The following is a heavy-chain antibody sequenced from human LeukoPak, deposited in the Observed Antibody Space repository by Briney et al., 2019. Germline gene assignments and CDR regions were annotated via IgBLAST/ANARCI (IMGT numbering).Heavy chain of an antibody. CDR3: AKYSSSSNYYYGMDI. J-gene: IGHJ6*02. Sequence: PGGSLRLSCVASGFAFSNYGMHWVRQAPGKGLDWVAVISYDGRDNYCEDSVKGRFTISRDNSKNTLYLEMNSLSDEDTAVYYCAKYSSSSNYYYGMDIWGQGTTVTVSS. CDR2: ISYDGRDN. CDR1: GFAFSNYG. D-gene: IGHD6-6*01. V-gene: IGHV3-30*18.